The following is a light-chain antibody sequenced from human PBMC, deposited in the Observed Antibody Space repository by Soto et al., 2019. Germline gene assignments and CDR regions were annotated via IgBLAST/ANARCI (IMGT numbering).Light chain of an antibody. CDR3: SSYVRSSSSWV. Sequence: QSALTQPASVSGSPGQSITTSCTGTSSDVGNYNYVSWYQLHPGKAPKLMIYEVTNRPSGVSDRFSGSKSGNPASLTVSGLQAEDEGDYYCSSYVRSSSSWVFGGGTKLTVL. CDR2: EVT. CDR1: SSDVGNYNY. V-gene: IGLV2-14*01. J-gene: IGLJ3*02.